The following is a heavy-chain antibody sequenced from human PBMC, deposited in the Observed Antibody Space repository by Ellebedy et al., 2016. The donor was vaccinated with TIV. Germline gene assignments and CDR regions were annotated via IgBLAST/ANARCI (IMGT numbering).Heavy chain of an antibody. Sequence: AASVKVSCKASGGTFSSYAISWVRQAPGQGLEWMGRIIPILGIANYAQKFQGRVTITADKSTSTAYMELSSLRSEDTAVYYCARGYYDFWSGYASFDYWGQGTLVTVSS. CDR2: IIPILGIA. CDR3: ARGYYDFWSGYASFDY. V-gene: IGHV1-69*04. CDR1: GGTFSSYA. J-gene: IGHJ4*02. D-gene: IGHD3-3*01.